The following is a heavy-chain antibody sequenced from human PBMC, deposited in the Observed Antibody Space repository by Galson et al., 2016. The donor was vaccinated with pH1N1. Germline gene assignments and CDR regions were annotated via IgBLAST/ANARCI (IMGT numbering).Heavy chain of an antibody. Sequence: SVKVSCKASGYALTGQYMHWVRQAPGQGLEWMGWINPRSGYTFYSQNFQGRVTMTEDTSTDTAYMELRDLRSSDTAVYFCATGYRCTNTNCYGYYYYYMGVWGKGTTVTVSS. J-gene: IGHJ6*03. CDR1: GYALTGQY. V-gene: IGHV1-2*02. CDR2: INPRSGYT. D-gene: IGHD2-2*01. CDR3: ATGYRCTNTNCYGYYYYYMGV.